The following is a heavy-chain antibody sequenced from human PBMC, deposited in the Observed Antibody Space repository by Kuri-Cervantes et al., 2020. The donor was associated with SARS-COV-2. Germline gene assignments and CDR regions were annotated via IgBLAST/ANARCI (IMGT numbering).Heavy chain of an antibody. V-gene: IGHV4-59*08. CDR2: INHSGST. CDR3: ARSTYGYCSSTSCSPGGAFDI. Sequence: GSLRLSCTVSGGSISSYYWSWIRQPAGKGLEWIGEINHSGSTNYNPSLKSRVTISVDTSKNQFSLKLSSVTAADTAVYYCARSTYGYCSSTSCSPGGAFDIWGQGTMVTVSS. D-gene: IGHD2-2*01. J-gene: IGHJ3*02. CDR1: GGSISSYY.